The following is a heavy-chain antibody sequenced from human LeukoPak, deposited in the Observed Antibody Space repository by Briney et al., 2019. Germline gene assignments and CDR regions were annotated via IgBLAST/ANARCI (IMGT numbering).Heavy chain of an antibody. CDR3: ARVSIVYGMDV. J-gene: IGHJ6*02. D-gene: IGHD3-3*02. CDR2: MYYTGST. Sequence: SETLSLTCSVSGGSISSDYWSCIRHPPGKGLEWIGYMYYTGSTNYNPSLKSRVTISVATSKNQFSLKLSSVTAADTAVYYCARVSIVYGMDVWGQGTTVTVSS. CDR1: GGSISSDY. V-gene: IGHV4-59*01.